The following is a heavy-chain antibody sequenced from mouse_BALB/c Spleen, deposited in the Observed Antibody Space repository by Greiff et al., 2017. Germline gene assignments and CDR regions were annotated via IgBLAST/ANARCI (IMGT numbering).Heavy chain of an antibody. Sequence: DVKLVESGGGLVKPGGSLKLSCAASGFTFSSYAMSWVRQSPEKRLEWVAEISSGGSYTYYPDTVTGRFTISRDNAKNTLYLEMSSLRSEDTAMYYSARERNWYFDVWGAGTTVTVSS. CDR1: GFTFSSYA. CDR2: ISSGGSYT. J-gene: IGHJ1*01. CDR3: ARERNWYFDV. V-gene: IGHV5-9-4*01.